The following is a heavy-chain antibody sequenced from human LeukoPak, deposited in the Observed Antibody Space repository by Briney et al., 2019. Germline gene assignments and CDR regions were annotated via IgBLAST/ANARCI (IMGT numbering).Heavy chain of an antibody. J-gene: IGHJ6*02. V-gene: IGHV1-2*02. CDR1: GYTFTGQY. Sequence: ASVKVSCKASGYTFTGQYLYWARQTPGQGLEWRGWINPKTGDTDSAQNFQGRVTMTRDTSITTVYMELSSLTSDDTAVYYCARGYYGMDVWGQGTTVTVSS. CDR2: INPKTGDT. CDR3: ARGYYGMDV.